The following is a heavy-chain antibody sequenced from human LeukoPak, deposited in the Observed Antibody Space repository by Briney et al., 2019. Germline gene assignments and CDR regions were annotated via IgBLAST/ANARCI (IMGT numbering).Heavy chain of an antibody. CDR2: IWYDGSDK. J-gene: IGHJ4*02. CDR3: ARDITSHYFDY. CDR1: GFTFTRHG. D-gene: IGHD1-14*01. V-gene: IGHV3-33*01. Sequence: GSSLRLSCSASGFTFTRHGMHWVRQAPGKGLEWVAVIWYDGSDKYYTDSVKGRFTISRDNSRNTLYLQMNSLRVEETAIYYCARDITSHYFDYCGQGALVTVSS.